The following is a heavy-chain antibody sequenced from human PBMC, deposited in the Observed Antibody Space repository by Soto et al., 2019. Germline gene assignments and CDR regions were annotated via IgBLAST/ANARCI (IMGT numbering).Heavy chain of an antibody. V-gene: IGHV3-23*01. J-gene: IGHJ5*01. Sequence: GGSLRLSCAASGFTFSSYAISWVRQAPGKGLEWVSAISDGGDRTYYADSVEGRFTISRDNSKNTLYLQLNSLRAEDTAVYYCAKPYFYHSSGYFGSWGQGTLVTVSS. CDR3: AKPYFYHSSGYFGS. CDR2: ISDGGDRT. D-gene: IGHD3-22*01. CDR1: GFTFSSYA.